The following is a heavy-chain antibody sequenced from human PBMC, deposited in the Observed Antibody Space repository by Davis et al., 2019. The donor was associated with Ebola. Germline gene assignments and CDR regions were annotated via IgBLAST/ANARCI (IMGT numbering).Heavy chain of an antibody. J-gene: IGHJ4*02. CDR2: IYYSGST. V-gene: IGHV4-31*03. Sequence: PSETLSLTCTVSGGSISSGGYYWSWIRQHPGKGLEWIGYIYYSGSTYYNPSLKSRVTISVDTSKNQFSLKLSSVTAADTAVYYCARDPTLYSGYVDWGQGTLVTVSS. CDR1: GGSISSGGYY. D-gene: IGHD5-12*01. CDR3: ARDPTLYSGYVD.